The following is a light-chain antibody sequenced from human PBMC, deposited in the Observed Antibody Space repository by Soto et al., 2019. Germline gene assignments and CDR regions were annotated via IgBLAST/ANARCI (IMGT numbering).Light chain of an antibody. CDR2: EVT. V-gene: IGLV2-14*01. CDR3: ASYSTITPLV. J-gene: IGLJ1*01. CDR1: TNDVGAYNY. Sequence: QSVLTQPASVSGSPGHSIRIFCTGTTNDVGAYNYVSWYQLHPGKAPKVIIHEVTNRPSGVSNRFSGSKSGNTASVTISGPRAEDETDYLCASYSTITPLVFVTGTKLTVL.